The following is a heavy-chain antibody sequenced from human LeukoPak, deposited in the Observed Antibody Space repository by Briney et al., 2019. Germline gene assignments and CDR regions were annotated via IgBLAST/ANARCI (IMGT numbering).Heavy chain of an antibody. CDR3: ARDSYSSDATGYYLYYYGLDV. V-gene: IGHV4-59*12. Sequence: SETLSLTCTVSGGSISSYYWSWIRQPPGKGLEWIGYIYYSGSTNYNPSLKSRVTISVDTSKNQFSLRLSSVTAADTAMYYCARDSYSSDATGYYLYYYGLDVWGQGTTVTVSS. D-gene: IGHD3-9*01. CDR2: IYYSGST. J-gene: IGHJ6*02. CDR1: GGSISSYY.